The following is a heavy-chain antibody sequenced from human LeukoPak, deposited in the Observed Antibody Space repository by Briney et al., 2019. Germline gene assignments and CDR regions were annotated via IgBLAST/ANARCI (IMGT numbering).Heavy chain of an antibody. V-gene: IGHV4-59*02. D-gene: IGHD3/OR15-3a*01. CDR3: ARGFWADEICRVFTI. Sequence: SETLSLICSVSGGAVNSYYWSWIRQTPARGLEWIVYIPHSGNTDYDPSLKSRVTTSLDTSKNQFSLRLSSVTAADTALYYCARGFWADEICRVFTIWGQGILVTVSS. CDR2: IPHSGNT. J-gene: IGHJ4*02. CDR1: GGAVNSYY.